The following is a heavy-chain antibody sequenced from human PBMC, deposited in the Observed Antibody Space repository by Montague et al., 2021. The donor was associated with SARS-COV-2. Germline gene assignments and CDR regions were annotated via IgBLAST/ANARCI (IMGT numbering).Heavy chain of an antibody. J-gene: IGHJ3*02. D-gene: IGHD3-3*01. CDR3: ARDGRYNDFWSGYYNPSPQNDAFDI. Sequence: SLRLSCAASGFTFSRFWMSWVRQAPGKGLEWVAHIKEDGSEKHYVDSVKGRFTISRDNAKNSLYLQMNSLRAEDTAVYYCARDGRYNDFWSGYYNPSPQNDAFDIWGQGTMVTVSS. CDR1: GFTFSRFW. V-gene: IGHV3-7*01. CDR2: IKEDGSEK.